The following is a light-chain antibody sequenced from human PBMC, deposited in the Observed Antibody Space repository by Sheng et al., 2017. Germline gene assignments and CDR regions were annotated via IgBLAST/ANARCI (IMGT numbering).Light chain of an antibody. CDR3: QQRNNWLT. CDR2: GAS. Sequence: EIVLTQSPGTLSVSPGERATLSCRASQSFSSSYLTWYQQKPGQAPRLLIYGASTRATGIPDRFSGSGSGTDFTLTIDRMEPEDFAVYYCQQRNNWLTFGGGTKVEIK. CDR1: QSFSSSY. V-gene: IGKV3D-20*02. J-gene: IGKJ4*01.